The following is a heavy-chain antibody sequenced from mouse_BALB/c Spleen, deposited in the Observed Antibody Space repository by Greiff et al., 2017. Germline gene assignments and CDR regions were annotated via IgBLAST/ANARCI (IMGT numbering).Heavy chain of an antibody. V-gene: IGHV3-6*02. Sequence: VQLQQSGPGLVKPSQSLSLTCSVTGYSITSGYYWNWIRQFPGTKLEWMGYISYDGSNNYNPSLKNRISITRDTSKNQFFLKLNSVTTEDTATYYCAREGITTGAYWGQGTLVTVSA. CDR2: ISYDGSN. J-gene: IGHJ3*01. CDR1: GYSITSGYY. CDR3: AREGITTGAY. D-gene: IGHD1-1*01.